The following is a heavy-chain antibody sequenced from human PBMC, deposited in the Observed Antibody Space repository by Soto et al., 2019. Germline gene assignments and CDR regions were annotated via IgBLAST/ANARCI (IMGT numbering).Heavy chain of an antibody. CDR3: TAGISIVGDV. D-gene: IGHD3-3*01. CDR2: IKSKTDGGTT. J-gene: IGHJ6*02. V-gene: IGHV3-15*01. CDR1: GFTFSNAW. Sequence: EVQLVESGGGLVKPGGSLRLSCAASGFTFSNAWMSWVRQAPGKGLEWVGRIKSKTDGGTTDYAAPVKGRFTISRDDSKNTLHPQMNRAKTDGTTAYYRTAGISIVGDVRA.